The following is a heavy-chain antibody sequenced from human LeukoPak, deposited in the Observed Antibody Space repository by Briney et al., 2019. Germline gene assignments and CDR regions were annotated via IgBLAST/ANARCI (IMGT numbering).Heavy chain of an antibody. CDR1: GFTFSSYG. CDR2: ISYDGSNK. CDR3: ARGTGSSWVDY. D-gene: IGHD6-13*01. Sequence: GGSLRLSCAASGFTFSSYGMHWVRQAPGKGLEWVAVISYDGSNKYYADSVKGRFTISRDNSKNTLYLQMNSLRAEDTAVYYCARGTGSSWVDYWGQGTLVTVSS. J-gene: IGHJ4*02. V-gene: IGHV3-30*03.